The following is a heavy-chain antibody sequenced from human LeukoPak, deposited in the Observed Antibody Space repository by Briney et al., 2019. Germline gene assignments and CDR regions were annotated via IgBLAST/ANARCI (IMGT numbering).Heavy chain of an antibody. Sequence: ASVKVSCKASGYTFTSYDMHWVRQAPGQRLEWMGWINAGNGNTKYSQEFQGRVTITRDTSASTAYMELSSLRSEDMAVYYCAGSGAAAGQLNMDVWGKGTTVTVSS. V-gene: IGHV1-3*03. J-gene: IGHJ6*03. CDR1: GYTFTSYD. D-gene: IGHD6-13*01. CDR2: INAGNGNT. CDR3: AGSGAAAGQLNMDV.